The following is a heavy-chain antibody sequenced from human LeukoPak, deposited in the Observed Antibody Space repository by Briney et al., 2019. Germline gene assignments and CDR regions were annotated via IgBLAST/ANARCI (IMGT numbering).Heavy chain of an antibody. CDR1: GFTVSTNY. J-gene: IGHJ5*02. CDR2: IYSGGST. V-gene: IGHV3-66*01. CDR3: LTGYNHAVDWFDP. D-gene: IGHD3-9*01. Sequence: GGSLRLSCAASGFTVSTNYMSWVRQAPGKGLEWVSVIYSGGSTYYADSVKGRFTISRDNSKDTLYLQMNSLRAEDTAVYYCLTGYNHAVDWFDPWGQGTLVTVSS.